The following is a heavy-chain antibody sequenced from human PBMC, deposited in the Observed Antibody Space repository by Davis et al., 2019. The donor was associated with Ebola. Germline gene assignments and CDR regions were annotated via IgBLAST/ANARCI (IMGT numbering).Heavy chain of an antibody. CDR1: GFTFSSYS. V-gene: IGHV3-15*07. Sequence: GESLKISCAASGFTFSSYSMNWVRQAPGKGLEWVGRIRSKTNGGIIDYAAFVEGRFIISRDDSKNTLFLQINSLRTEDTAVYYCSTDPARGYWGQGTLVNVSS. CDR3: STDPARGY. CDR2: IRSKTNGGII. J-gene: IGHJ4*02.